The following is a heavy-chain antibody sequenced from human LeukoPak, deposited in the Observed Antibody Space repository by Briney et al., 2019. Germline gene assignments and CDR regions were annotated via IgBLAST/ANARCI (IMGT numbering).Heavy chain of an antibody. CDR1: GFTFSSYE. V-gene: IGHV3-48*03. Sequence: GSPRLSCAASGFTFSSYEMNWVRQAPGKGLEWVSYISSSGSTRTYADSVKGRFTISRDNAKNSLYLEMNSLRAEDTAVYYCAREIVSAVAGNFDYWGQGTLVTVSS. D-gene: IGHD6-19*01. J-gene: IGHJ4*02. CDR3: AREIVSAVAGNFDY. CDR2: ISSSGSTR.